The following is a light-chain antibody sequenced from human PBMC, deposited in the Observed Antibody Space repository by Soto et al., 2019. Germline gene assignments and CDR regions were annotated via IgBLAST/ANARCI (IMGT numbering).Light chain of an antibody. CDR2: KVS. Sequence: DVVLTQSPLSLPVTLGQPASISCRSSQSLVVGDGNTYLNWFQQGPGQSPRRLIYKVSNRDAGVPDRFSGSGSGPDFTLKISRVEAEDFAINYSTQATHWPYSCRRGTMLEIK. CDR3: TQATHWPYS. CDR1: QSLVVGDGNTY. V-gene: IGKV2-30*01. J-gene: IGKJ2*03.